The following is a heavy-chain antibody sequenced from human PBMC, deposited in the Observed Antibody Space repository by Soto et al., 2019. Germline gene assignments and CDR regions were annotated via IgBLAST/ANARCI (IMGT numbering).Heavy chain of an antibody. J-gene: IGHJ5*02. D-gene: IGHD3-22*01. V-gene: IGHV1-69*06. CDR3: VREGYYDSSGYYPGWFDP. CDR1: EDTLSSYA. Sequence: SVKVSCKASEDTLSSYAISWVRQAPGQGLEWMGGITPFSGTANYAQKFQGRVTITADKSTSTAYMELSSLRSEDTAVYYCVREGYYDSSGYYPGWFDPWGQGTLVTVSS. CDR2: ITPFSGTA.